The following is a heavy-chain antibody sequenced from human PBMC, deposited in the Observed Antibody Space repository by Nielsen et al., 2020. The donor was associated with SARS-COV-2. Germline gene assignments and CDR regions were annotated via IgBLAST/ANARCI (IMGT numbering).Heavy chain of an antibody. J-gene: IGHJ6*02. Sequence: ASVKVSCKASGYTFTSYDINWVRQATGQGLEWMGWMNPNSGNTGYAQKFQGRVTVTRNTSISTAYMELSSLRSEDTAVYYCARELLGGSSGRMFGTYYYYGMDVWGQGTTVTVSS. CDR2: MNPNSGNT. V-gene: IGHV1-8*01. CDR1: GYTFTSYD. CDR3: ARELLGGSSGRMFGTYYYYGMDV. D-gene: IGHD6-19*01.